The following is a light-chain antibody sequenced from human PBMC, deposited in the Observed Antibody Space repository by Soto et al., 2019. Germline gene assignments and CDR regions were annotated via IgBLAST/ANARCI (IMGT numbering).Light chain of an antibody. V-gene: IGKV3-15*01. CDR3: QQYNTWPRT. CDR1: QSLSGRY. Sequence: LTQSPGTLALSPGEGATLSCRASQSLSGRYLAWYQQRPGQAPRLLFYGASIRATAVPARFTASGSGTEFTLTISSLQSEDFAVYYCQQYNTWPRTFGQGTKVDVK. J-gene: IGKJ1*01. CDR2: GAS.